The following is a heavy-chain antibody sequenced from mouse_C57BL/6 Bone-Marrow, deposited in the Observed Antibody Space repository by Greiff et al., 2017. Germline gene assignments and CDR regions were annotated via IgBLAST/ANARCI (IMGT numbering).Heavy chain of an antibody. CDR1: GFSLTSYG. J-gene: IGHJ4*01. D-gene: IGHD1-1*01. Sequence: VQGVESGPGLVAPSQSLSITCTVSGFSLTSYGVDWVRQPPGKGLAWLGVIWGGGSTNYNSAHMSRLSISKDNSKSQVFLKMNSLQTDDTAMYYCAKHEYGSRYYAMDYWGQGTSVTVSS. CDR3: AKHEYGSRYYAMDY. CDR2: IWGGGST. V-gene: IGHV2-9*01.